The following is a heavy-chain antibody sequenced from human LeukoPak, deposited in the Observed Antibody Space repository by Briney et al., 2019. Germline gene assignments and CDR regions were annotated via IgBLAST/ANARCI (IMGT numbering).Heavy chain of an antibody. Sequence: GGSLRLSCAAYGFTFSDYYMSWVRQAPGRGLEWVAHIKQDGSEQFYLDSVKGRFTISRDNAKNALYLQMHSLRVEDTAVYYCARESIVVVPTTMDDASDIWGQGTMVTVSS. CDR1: GFTFSDYY. D-gene: IGHD2-2*01. CDR2: IKQDGSEQ. J-gene: IGHJ3*02. CDR3: ARESIVVVPTTMDDASDI. V-gene: IGHV3-7*01.